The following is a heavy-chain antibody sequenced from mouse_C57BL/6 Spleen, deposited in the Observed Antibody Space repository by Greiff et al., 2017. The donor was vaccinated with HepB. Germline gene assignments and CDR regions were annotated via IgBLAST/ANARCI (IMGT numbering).Heavy chain of an antibody. J-gene: IGHJ2*01. CDR2: INPNNGGT. V-gene: IGHV1-22*01. CDR3: ARALYYGSSYDY. D-gene: IGHD1-1*01. Sequence: EVQLQQSGPELVKPGASVKMSCKASGYTFTDYNMHWVKQSHGKSLEWIGYINPNNGGTSYNQKFKGKATLTVTKSSSTAYMELRSLTSEDSAVYYCARALYYGSSYDYWGQGTTLTVSS. CDR1: GYTFTDYN.